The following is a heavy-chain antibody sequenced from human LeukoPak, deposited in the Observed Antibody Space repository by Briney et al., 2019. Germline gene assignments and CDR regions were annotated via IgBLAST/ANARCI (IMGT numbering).Heavy chain of an antibody. CDR1: GFALSDYY. J-gene: IGHJ4*02. Sequence: PGGSLRLSCAASGFALSDYYMSWIRQAPGKELEWVSYISSSGSTIYYADSVKGRFAISRDNAKNSLYLQMNSLRAEDTAVYYCARRRDYFDYWGQGTLVTVSS. V-gene: IGHV3-11*01. CDR3: ARRRDYFDY. CDR2: ISSSGSTI.